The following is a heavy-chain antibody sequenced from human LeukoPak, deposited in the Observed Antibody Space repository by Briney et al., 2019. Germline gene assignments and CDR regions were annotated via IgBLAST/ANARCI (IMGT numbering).Heavy chain of an antibody. CDR3: ARKGLGGELGGFDS. J-gene: IGHJ4*02. CDR2: INWNSNRI. Sequence: PGRSLRLSCAASGFTFDDYAMHWVRQAPGKGLEWVSGINWNSNRISYADSVKGRFTISRDNAKNSLYLQMNSLRVEDTALYYCARKGLGGELGGFDSWGQGTLVTVSS. D-gene: IGHD1-26*01. V-gene: IGHV3-9*01. CDR1: GFTFDDYA.